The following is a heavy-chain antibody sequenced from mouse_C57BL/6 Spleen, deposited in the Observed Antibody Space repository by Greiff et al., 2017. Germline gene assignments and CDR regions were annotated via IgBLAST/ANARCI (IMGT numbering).Heavy chain of an antibody. V-gene: IGHV1-82*01. CDR2: IYPGDGDT. J-gene: IGHJ2*01. D-gene: IGHD1-1*01. CDR1: GYAFSSSW. CDR3: ARSPYYYGSSLHFDY. Sequence: VQLQQSGPELVKPGASVKISCKASGYAFSSSWMNWVKQRPGKGLEWIGRIYPGDGDTNYNGKFKGKATLTADKSSSTAYMQLSSLTSEDSAVYFCARSPYYYGSSLHFDYWGQGTTLTVSS.